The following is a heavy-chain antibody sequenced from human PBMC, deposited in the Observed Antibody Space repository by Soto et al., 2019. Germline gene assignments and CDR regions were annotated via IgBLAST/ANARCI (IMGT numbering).Heavy chain of an antibody. J-gene: IGHJ4*02. CDR2: ISWDGGST. CDR3: AKAVYSSSCYLDY. D-gene: IGHD6-13*01. V-gene: IGHV3-43*01. CDR1: VFTFGDYT. Sequence: PGWSLRLSCASSVFTFGDYTMRWVRQAPGKGLEWVSLISWDGGSTYYADSVKGRFTISRDNSKNSLYLQMNSLRTEDTALYYCAKAVYSSSCYLDYWGQGTLVTVSS.